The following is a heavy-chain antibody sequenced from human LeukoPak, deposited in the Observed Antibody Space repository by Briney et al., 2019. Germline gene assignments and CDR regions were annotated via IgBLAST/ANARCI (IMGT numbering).Heavy chain of an antibody. J-gene: IGHJ4*02. CDR1: TGTFSSYG. CDR2: IIPMYDTS. CDR3: ARDYDSSGPQKNYFDF. Sequence: SVKVSCKASTGTFSSYGISWVRQAPGQGLEWMGRIIPMYDTSSYPENFQGRVTISADKSTGTSYMELSSLTSGDTAVYFCARDYDSSGPQKNYFDFWGRGTLITVSS. D-gene: IGHD3-16*01. V-gene: IGHV1-69*06.